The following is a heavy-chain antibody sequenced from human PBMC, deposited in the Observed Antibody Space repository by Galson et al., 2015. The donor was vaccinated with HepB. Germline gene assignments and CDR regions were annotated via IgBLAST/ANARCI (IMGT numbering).Heavy chain of an antibody. CDR1: GFTFSSYA. V-gene: IGHV3-30-3*01. J-gene: IGHJ6*02. Sequence: SLRLSCAASGFTFSSYAMHWVRQAPGKGLEWVAVISHDGSNKYYADSVKGRFTISRDNSKNTLYLQMNSLRAEDTAVYYCAKGGYCSSTSCRYYYYYGMDVWGQGTTVTVSS. CDR3: AKGGYCSSTSCRYYYYYGMDV. D-gene: IGHD2-2*01. CDR2: ISHDGSNK.